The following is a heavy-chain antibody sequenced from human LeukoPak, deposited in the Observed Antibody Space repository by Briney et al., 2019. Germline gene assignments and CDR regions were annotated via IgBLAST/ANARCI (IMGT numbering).Heavy chain of an antibody. Sequence: PGGSLRLSCAASGFTFSTYTMTWVRQAPGKGLEWVSTIIGSGDRTYYADSVKGRFTISRDNSKNTLYLQMNSLSAEDTAVYYCAKNREQLLVRMAFDIWGQGTTVTVS. V-gene: IGHV3-23*01. CDR1: GFTFSTYT. CDR2: IIGSGDRT. D-gene: IGHD6-13*01. J-gene: IGHJ3*02. CDR3: AKNREQLLVRMAFDI.